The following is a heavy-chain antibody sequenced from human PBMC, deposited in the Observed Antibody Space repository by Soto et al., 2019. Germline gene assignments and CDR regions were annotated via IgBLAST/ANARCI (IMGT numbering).Heavy chain of an antibody. CDR3: ARDRDSNYEPLNY. CDR1: GFTFSDYY. V-gene: IGHV3-11*04. D-gene: IGHD4-4*01. J-gene: IGHJ4*02. CDR2: ISSSGSTI. Sequence: PGGSLRLSCAASGFTFSDYYMSWIRQAPGQGLERVSYISSSGSTIYYADPVKGRFTISRDNAKNSLYLQINSLRAEDMAVYYCARDRDSNYEPLNYWGQGTLVTVSS.